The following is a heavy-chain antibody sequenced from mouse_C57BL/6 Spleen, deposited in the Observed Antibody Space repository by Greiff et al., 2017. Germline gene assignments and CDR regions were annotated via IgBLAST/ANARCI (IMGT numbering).Heavy chain of an antibody. D-gene: IGHD1-1*01. CDR2: INPNNGGT. Sequence: VQLQQSGPELVKPGASVKISCKASGYTFTDYYMNWVKQSHGKSLEWIGDINPNNGGTSYNQKFKGKATLTVDKSSSTAYMELRSLTPEDSAVYYCAGSITPVVSPDYWGQGATLTVSS. CDR3: AGSITPVVSPDY. J-gene: IGHJ2*01. V-gene: IGHV1-26*01. CDR1: GYTFTDYY.